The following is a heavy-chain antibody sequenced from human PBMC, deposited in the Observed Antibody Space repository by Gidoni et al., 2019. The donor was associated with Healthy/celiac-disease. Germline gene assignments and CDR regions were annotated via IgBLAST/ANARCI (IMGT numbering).Heavy chain of an antibody. CDR1: GLPFRRTA. J-gene: IGHJ6*02. V-gene: IGHV3-30-3*01. D-gene: IGHD3-10*01. CDR2: ISYDGSNK. Sequence: QVQLVGSGGGVVQPGRDLSLHCGAFGLPFRRTALPWVALAPGTGLEWVAVISYDGSNKYSADSVKGRLIISRDKSKNTLYLQMNSLRAEDTALYYCARDSSSYYYGSGSYSYCMDVWCQGTTVTVSS. CDR3: ARDSSSYYYGSGSYSYCMDV.